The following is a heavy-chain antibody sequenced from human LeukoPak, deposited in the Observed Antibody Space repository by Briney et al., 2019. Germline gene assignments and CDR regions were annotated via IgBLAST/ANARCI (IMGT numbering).Heavy chain of an antibody. V-gene: IGHV1-2*02. CDR2: INPNSGGT. J-gene: IGHJ4*02. CDR3: ARGGYYDSSGYRVLDY. D-gene: IGHD3-22*01. CDR1: GYTFTGYY. Sequence: ASVKVSCKASGYTFTGYYMHWVRQAPGQGLEWMGWINPNSGGTNYAQKFQGRVTMTRDTSISTARMELSRLRSDDTAVYYCARGGYYDSSGYRVLDYWGQGTLVTVSS.